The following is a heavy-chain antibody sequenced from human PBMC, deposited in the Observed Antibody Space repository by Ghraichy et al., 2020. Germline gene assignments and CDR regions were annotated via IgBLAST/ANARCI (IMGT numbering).Heavy chain of an antibody. CDR1: GYTFTSYD. CDR2: MNPNSGNT. D-gene: IGHD6-13*01. CDR3: ARGLISSSWYVAPYYYYGMDV. Sequence: ASVKVSCKASGYTFTSYDINWVRQATGQGLEWMGWMNPNSGNTGYAQKFQGRVTMTRNTSISTAYMELSSLRSEDTAVYYCARGLISSSWYVAPYYYYGMDVWGQGTTVTVSS. J-gene: IGHJ6*02. V-gene: IGHV1-8*01.